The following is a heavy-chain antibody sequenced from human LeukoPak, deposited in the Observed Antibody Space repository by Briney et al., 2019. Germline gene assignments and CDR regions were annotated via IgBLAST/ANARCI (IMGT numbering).Heavy chain of an antibody. CDR3: AREDGYSSSWYSDY. CDR2: ISDSGGST. D-gene: IGHD6-13*01. Sequence: PGGSLRLSCAASGFTFSNYVMSWVRQAPGKGLEWVSVISDSGGSTYYADSVKGRFTIPRDNSKNTLYLQMNSLRAEDTAVYYCAREDGYSSSWYSDYWGQGTLVTVSS. J-gene: IGHJ4*02. V-gene: IGHV3-23*01. CDR1: GFTFSNYV.